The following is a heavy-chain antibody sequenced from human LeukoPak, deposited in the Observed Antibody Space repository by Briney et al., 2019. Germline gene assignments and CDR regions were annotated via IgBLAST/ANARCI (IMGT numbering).Heavy chain of an antibody. CDR1: GGSISSGGYY. CDR2: IYYSGST. D-gene: IGHD3-3*01. Sequence: PSETLSLTCTVSGGSISSGGYYWSWIRQHPGKGLEWIGYIYYSGSTYYNPSLKSRVTISVDTSKNQFSLKLSSVAAADTAVYYCARGTYDFWSGYSYYYYYYMDVWGKGTTVTVSS. V-gene: IGHV4-31*03. J-gene: IGHJ6*03. CDR3: ARGTYDFWSGYSYYYYYYMDV.